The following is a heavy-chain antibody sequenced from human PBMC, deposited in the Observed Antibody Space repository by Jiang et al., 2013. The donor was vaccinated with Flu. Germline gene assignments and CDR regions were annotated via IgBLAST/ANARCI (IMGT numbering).Heavy chain of an antibody. V-gene: IGHV3-30*04. J-gene: IGHJ3*01. CDR1: GFIFSNYP. D-gene: IGHD3/OR15-3a*01. Sequence: VQLLESGGGVVQPGRSLRLSCVASGFIFSNYPMYWVRQAPGKGLEWVAVISYDGSNKYYADSVKGRFTISRDNSKNTVDLLMNSLRTEDTAVYYCVKDLRKVIFDAFDF. CDR3: VKDLRKVIFDAFDF. CDR2: ISYDGSNK.